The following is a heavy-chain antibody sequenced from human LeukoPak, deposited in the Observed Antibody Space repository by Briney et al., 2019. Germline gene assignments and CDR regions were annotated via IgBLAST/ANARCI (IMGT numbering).Heavy chain of an antibody. CDR3: AKGHGSSWAILDY. Sequence: PGGSLRLSCVASGFTFTNYGMSWVRQATGKGLEWVSSISADGHGTHYADSVNGRFTISRDDSKNTLYLQMNSLRVEDTAVYYCAKGHGSSWAILDYWGQGTLVTVSS. CDR1: GFTFTNYG. D-gene: IGHD6-13*01. V-gene: IGHV3-23*01. CDR2: ISADGHGT. J-gene: IGHJ4*02.